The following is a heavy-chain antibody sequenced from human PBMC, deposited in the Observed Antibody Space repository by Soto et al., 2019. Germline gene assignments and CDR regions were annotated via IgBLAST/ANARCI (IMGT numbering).Heavy chain of an antibody. CDR3: AHTRRSGTGTGKTFDY. CDR1: GFSLSTSGVG. Sequence: QITLKESGPTLVKPTQTLTLTCTFSGFSLSTSGVGVRWFRQPPGQALEWLALIYWDDDTRYSPSLKSRLTITKDTSKNQVVLTLTNMDPVDTAADYSAHTRRSGTGTGKTFDYWGQGTLVTVSS. V-gene: IGHV2-5*02. J-gene: IGHJ4*02. CDR2: IYWDDDT. D-gene: IGHD3-10*01.